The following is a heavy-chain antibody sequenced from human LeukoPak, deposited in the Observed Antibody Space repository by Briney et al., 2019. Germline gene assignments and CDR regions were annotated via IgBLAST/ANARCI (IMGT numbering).Heavy chain of an antibody. J-gene: IGHJ2*01. Sequence: PGGSLRLSCAASGFTFSSHAMNWVRQTPGEGLEWVSIITGNGGSSYYADSVKGRFTISRDNSKNTLYLQMNSLRAEDTAVYYCATKASVAPTQNWNYDDYWYFDLWGRGTLVTVSS. CDR1: GFTFSSHA. V-gene: IGHV3-23*01. CDR3: ATKASVAPTQNWNYDDYWYFDL. D-gene: IGHD1-7*01. CDR2: ITGNGGSS.